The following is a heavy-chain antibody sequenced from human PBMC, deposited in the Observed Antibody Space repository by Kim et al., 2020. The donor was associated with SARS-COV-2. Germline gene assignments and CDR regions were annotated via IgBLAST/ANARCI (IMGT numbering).Heavy chain of an antibody. V-gene: IGHV1-58*01. D-gene: IGHD2-15*01. J-gene: IGHJ6*02. CDR3: AATVGCSGGSCSPHYYYYGMDV. CDR2: IVVGSGNT. CDR1: GFTFTSSA. Sequence: SVKVSCKASGFTFTSSAVQWVRQARGQRLEWIGWIVVGSGNTNYAQKFQERVTITRDMSTSTAYMELSSLRSEDTAVYYCAATVGCSGGSCSPHYYYYGMDVWGQGTTVTVSS.